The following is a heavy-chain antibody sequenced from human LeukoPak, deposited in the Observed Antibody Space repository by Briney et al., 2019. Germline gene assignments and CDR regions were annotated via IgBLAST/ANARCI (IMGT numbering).Heavy chain of an antibody. J-gene: IGHJ6*02. CDR1: GFTVSSNY. D-gene: IGHD6-13*01. CDR2: IYSGGST. V-gene: IGHV3-53*01. Sequence: GGSLRLSCAASGFTVSSNYMSWVRQAPGKGLEWVSVIYSGGSTYYADSVKGRFTISRDNSKNTLYLQMNSLRAEDTAVYYCARDSEQQQLDYYYYGMDVWGQGTAVTVSS. CDR3: ARDSEQQQLDYYYYGMDV.